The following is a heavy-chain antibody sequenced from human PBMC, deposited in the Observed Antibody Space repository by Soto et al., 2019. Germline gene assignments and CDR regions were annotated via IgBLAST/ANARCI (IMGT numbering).Heavy chain of an antibody. CDR2: FIPIFVSA. CDR3: ARDLSSDSTGFRGYDL. CDR1: GGTVSGYA. V-gene: IGHV1-69*01. D-gene: IGHD3-22*01. Sequence: QVHLVQSGAEVKKPGSSVKVSCKASGGTVSGYAITWVRQAPGKGLEWMGVFIPIFVSAHYAQKFQGRVTITADESTSTAYMELSGLRSEDTAIYYCARDLSSDSTGFRGYDLWGQGTLVTVSS. J-gene: IGHJ4*02.